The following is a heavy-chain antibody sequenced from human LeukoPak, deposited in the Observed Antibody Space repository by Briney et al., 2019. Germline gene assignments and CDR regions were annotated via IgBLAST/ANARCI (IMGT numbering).Heavy chain of an antibody. D-gene: IGHD3-10*01. CDR1: GFTFSSYS. Sequence: GGSLRLSCTASGFTFSSYSMNWVRQAPGKGLEWVSAIGGSGGSTYYADSVKGRFTISRDNSKNTLYLQMNSLRAEDTAVYYCAKSAGSGSYYYYYGMDVWGQGTTVTVSS. J-gene: IGHJ6*02. CDR3: AKSAGSGSYYYYYGMDV. CDR2: IGGSGGST. V-gene: IGHV3-23*01.